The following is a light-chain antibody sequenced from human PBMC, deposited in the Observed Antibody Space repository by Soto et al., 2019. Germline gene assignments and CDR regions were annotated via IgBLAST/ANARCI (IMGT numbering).Light chain of an antibody. Sequence: QSVLTQPASVSGSPGQSITISCTGTSSDVGGYYSVSWYQQHPGKPPKLMIYDVTNRPSGVSNRFSGSKSGNTASLTISGLQAEDEADYYCSSYTSSSTDVFGTGTKVTVL. CDR1: SSDVGGYYS. CDR3: SSYTSSSTDV. CDR2: DVT. V-gene: IGLV2-14*01. J-gene: IGLJ1*01.